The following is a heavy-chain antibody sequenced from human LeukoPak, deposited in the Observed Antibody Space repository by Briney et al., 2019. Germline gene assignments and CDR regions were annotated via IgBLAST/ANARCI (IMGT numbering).Heavy chain of an antibody. CDR2: IYYSGST. CDR1: GGSISSYY. Sequence: SETLSLTCTVSGGSISSYYWSWIRQPPGKGLEWIGYIYYSGSTNYNPSLKSRVTISVDTSKNQFSPKLSSVTAADTAVYYCAGSGGVTSNVFYRGQGTLGNVPS. D-gene: IGHD2-21*02. CDR3: AGSGGVTSNVFY. J-gene: IGHJ4*01. V-gene: IGHV4-59*01.